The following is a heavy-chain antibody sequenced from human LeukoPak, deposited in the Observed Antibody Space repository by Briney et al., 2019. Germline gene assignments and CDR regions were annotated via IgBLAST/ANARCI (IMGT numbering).Heavy chain of an antibody. J-gene: IGHJ4*02. V-gene: IGHV4-39*01. CDR1: GVSISGVGYY. CDR3: AGYYYDSSGYFG. CDR2: ISYGGST. Sequence: SGTLSLTCTVSGVSISGVGYYWGWIRQPPGKGLEWIGSISYGGSTYYNPSLKSRVFIYVDMSKNQVSLKLSSVTAADTALYYCAGYYYDSSGYFGCGRGTLVTVSS. D-gene: IGHD3-22*01.